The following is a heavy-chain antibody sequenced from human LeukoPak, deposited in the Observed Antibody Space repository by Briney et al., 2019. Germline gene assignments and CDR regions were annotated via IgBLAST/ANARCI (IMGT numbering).Heavy chain of an antibody. J-gene: IGHJ6*03. CDR3: ARGMFVVVPAAMDYYYYYMDV. CDR1: GGSISSYY. D-gene: IGHD2-2*01. Sequence: SETLSLTCTVSGGSISSYYWSWIRQPPGKGLEWIGYIYYSGSTNYNPSLKSRVTISVDTSKNQFSLKLSSVTAADTAVCYCARGMFVVVPAAMDYYYYYMDVWGKGTTVTVSS. V-gene: IGHV4-59*01. CDR2: IYYSGST.